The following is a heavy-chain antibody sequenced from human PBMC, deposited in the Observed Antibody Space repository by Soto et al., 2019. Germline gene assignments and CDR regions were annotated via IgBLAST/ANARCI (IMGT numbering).Heavy chain of an antibody. V-gene: IGHV3-74*03. CDR1: GFDFSNSW. CDR2: INSDGSST. CDR3: ARDKSYALAV. J-gene: IGHJ6*02. D-gene: IGHD4-17*01. Sequence: EVQLVESGGGFVQPGGSLRLSCAASGFDFSNSWMHWVRQVPGKGLVWVSHINSDGSSTTYADSVKGRFTISRDNARTTVYLPLDRLRVEDTAVYYCARDKSYALAVWGQGTTVTVSS.